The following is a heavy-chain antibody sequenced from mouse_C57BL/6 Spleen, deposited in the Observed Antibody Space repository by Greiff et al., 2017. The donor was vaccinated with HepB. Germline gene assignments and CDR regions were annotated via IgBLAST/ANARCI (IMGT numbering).Heavy chain of an antibody. CDR2: IWRGGST. V-gene: IGHV2-5*01. D-gene: IGHD1-1*01. CDR1: GFSLTSYG. J-gene: IGHJ4*01. CDR3: AKSYYGSFYAMDY. Sequence: VKLQESGPGLVQPSQSLSITCTVSGFSLTSYGVHWVRQSPGKGLEWLGVIWRGGSTDYNAAFMSRLSITKDNSKSQVFFKMNSLQADDTAIYYCAKSYYGSFYAMDYWGQGTSVTVSS.